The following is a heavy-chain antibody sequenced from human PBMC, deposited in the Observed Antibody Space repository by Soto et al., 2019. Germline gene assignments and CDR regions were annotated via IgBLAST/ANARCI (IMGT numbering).Heavy chain of an antibody. Sequence: QVQLVQSGAEVKKPESSVKVSCKTSGGTFVRHVISWVRQAPGQGPEWMGKINPLSGIPNYAQKFQDRVTFTADTDASTADMELSSLRSDDTAVYYCATPACAATWCSPSHNLDHWGQVTLVTVSS. V-gene: IGHV1-69*09. D-gene: IGHD2-2*01. CDR3: ATPACAATWCSPSHNLDH. CDR1: GGTFVRHV. J-gene: IGHJ4*02. CDR2: INPLSGIP.